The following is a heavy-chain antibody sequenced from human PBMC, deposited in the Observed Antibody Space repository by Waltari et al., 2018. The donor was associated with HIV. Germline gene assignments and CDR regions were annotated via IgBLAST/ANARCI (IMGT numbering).Heavy chain of an antibody. CDR1: GFTFSLYW. J-gene: IGHJ3*02. CDR3: ARMGLMMYAIGAFDI. V-gene: IGHV3-7*01. D-gene: IGHD2-8*01. Sequence: EVQLVESGGGLVQPGGSLRLSCAASGFTFSLYWMSWVRQAPGKGLEWVANIKQDGREKHYVDSGKGRFTISRDNAKKSLYLQMNSLRAEDTAVYYCARMGLMMYAIGAFDIWGQGTMVTVSS. CDR2: IKQDGREK.